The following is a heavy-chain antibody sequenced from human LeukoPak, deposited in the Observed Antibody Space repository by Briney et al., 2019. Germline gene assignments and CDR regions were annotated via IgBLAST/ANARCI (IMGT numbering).Heavy chain of an antibody. CDR2: IWYDGSNK. J-gene: IGHJ4*02. CDR1: GFAFSTYG. Sequence: GGSLRLSCAASGFAFSTYGMHWVRQAPGKGLEWVAVIWYDGSNKYYADSVRGRFTISRDNFKNTLYLQMNSLRAEDTAVYYCARDLEIGSSSYYFDYWGQGTLVTVSS. V-gene: IGHV3-33*01. D-gene: IGHD3-3*01. CDR3: ARDLEIGSSSYYFDY.